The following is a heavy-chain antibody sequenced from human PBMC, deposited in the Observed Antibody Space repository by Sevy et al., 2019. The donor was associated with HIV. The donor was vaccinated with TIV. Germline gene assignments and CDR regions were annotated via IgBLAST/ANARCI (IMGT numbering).Heavy chain of an antibody. CDR2: ITPILGTT. CDR1: GGTFNSYV. CDR3: ARWSISIDY. Sequence: ASVKVSCKASGGTFNSYVVSWVRQTPGQGLEWMGEITPILGTTHYAQKFKGRVTITADESTNTVYMELRSLKSEDTAVYYCARWSISIDYWGPGTLVTVSS. V-gene: IGHV1-69*13. D-gene: IGHD3-3*02. J-gene: IGHJ4*02.